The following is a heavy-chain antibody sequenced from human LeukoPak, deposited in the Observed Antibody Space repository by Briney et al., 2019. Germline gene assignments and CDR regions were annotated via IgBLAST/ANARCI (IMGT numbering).Heavy chain of an antibody. Sequence: QSGGSLRLSCAASGFTFSSYSLNWVRQAPGKGLEWVSFISSSSITIYYADSVKGRFTISRDNAEKSLYLQMNSLRAEETAVYYCARDRGGSYSAIDYWGQGTLVTVSS. J-gene: IGHJ4*02. CDR2: ISSSSITI. CDR3: ARDRGGSYSAIDY. D-gene: IGHD2-15*01. V-gene: IGHV3-48*04. CDR1: GFTFSSYS.